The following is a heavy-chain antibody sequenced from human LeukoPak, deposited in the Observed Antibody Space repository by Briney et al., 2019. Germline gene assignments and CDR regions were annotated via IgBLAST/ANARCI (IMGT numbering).Heavy chain of an antibody. V-gene: IGHV1-3*01. J-gene: IGHJ4*02. CDR1: GYTFTSYA. CDR2: INAGNGNT. CDR3: ARDRLAVAGTELDY. Sequence: GASVKVSCKASGYTFTSYAMHWVRQAPGQRPEWMGWINAGNGNTKYSQKFQGRVTITRDTSASTAYMELSSLRSEDTAVYYCARDRLAVAGTELDYWGQGTLVTVSS. D-gene: IGHD6-19*01.